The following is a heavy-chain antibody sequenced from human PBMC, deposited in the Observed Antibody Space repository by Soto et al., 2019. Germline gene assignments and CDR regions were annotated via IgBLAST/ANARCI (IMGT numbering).Heavy chain of an antibody. D-gene: IGHD6-6*01. V-gene: IGHV5-51*03. CDR1: GYSFTSYW. J-gene: IGHJ3*02. CDR2: IYPGDSDT. CDR3: ASVSVEYSSSEDAFDI. Sequence: EVQLVQSGAEVKKPGESLKISCKGSGYSFTSYWIGWVRQMPGKGLEWMGIIYPGDSDTRYSPSFQGQVTISADKSISTAYLQWSSLKASDTAMYYCASVSVEYSSSEDAFDIWGQGTMVTVSS.